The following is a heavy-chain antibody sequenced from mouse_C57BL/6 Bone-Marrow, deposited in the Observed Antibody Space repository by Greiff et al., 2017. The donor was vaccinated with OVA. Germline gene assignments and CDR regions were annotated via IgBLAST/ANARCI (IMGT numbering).Heavy chain of an antibody. Sequence: EVKLVESGGGLVKPGGSLKLSCAASGFTFSDYGMHWVRQAPEKGLEWVAYISSGSSTIYYADTVKGRFTISRDNAKNTLFLQMTSLRSEDTAMYYCARDYYGSSYVSDWYFDVWGTGTTVTVSS. D-gene: IGHD1-1*01. CDR1: GFTFSDYG. V-gene: IGHV5-17*01. CDR3: ARDYYGSSYVSDWYFDV. J-gene: IGHJ1*03. CDR2: ISSGSSTI.